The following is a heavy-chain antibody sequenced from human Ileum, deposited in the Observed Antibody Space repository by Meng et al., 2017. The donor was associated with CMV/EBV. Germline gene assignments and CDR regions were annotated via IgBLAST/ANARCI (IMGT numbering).Heavy chain of an antibody. CDR2: ISQNGRSK. CDR1: GFIYNDFA. Sequence: SGFIYNDFAMSWVRQPPGEGLNWVSTISQNGRSKYYADSVKGRFTVSRDNSRNTVSLEMNSLSAGDTAVYYCAKGLNYDLLTGYFDDWGQGVLVTVSS. J-gene: IGHJ4*02. CDR3: AKGLNYDLLTGYFDD. D-gene: IGHD3-9*01. V-gene: IGHV3-23*01.